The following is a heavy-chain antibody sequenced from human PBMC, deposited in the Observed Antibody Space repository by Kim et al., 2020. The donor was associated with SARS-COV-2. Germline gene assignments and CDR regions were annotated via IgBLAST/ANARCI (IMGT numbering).Heavy chain of an antibody. CDR1: GLTFSSFA. CDR3: AKAVIPSVNTGYEGYGMDV. Sequence: GGSLRLSCAASGLTFSSFAMSWVRQAPGKGLEWVSALSGRASSTYYADPVRGRFTISRDNSKNTLSLQMNSLRVEDTAVYYCAKAVIPSVNTGYEGYGMDVWGQRTTVTVSS. J-gene: IGHJ6*02. V-gene: IGHV3-23*01. CDR2: LSGRASST. D-gene: IGHD2-2*01.